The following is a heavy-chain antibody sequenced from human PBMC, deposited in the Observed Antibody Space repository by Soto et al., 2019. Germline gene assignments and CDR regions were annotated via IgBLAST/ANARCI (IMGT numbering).Heavy chain of an antibody. J-gene: IGHJ5*02. CDR1: GYTFTSYG. D-gene: IGHD6-19*01. CDR3: ARVRNVAVAGTRGFDP. V-gene: IGHV1-18*01. CDR2: ISAYNGNT. Sequence: ASVKVSCKASGYTFTSYGISWVRQAPGQELEWMGWISAYNGNTNYAQKLQGRVTMTTDTSTSTAYMELRSLRSDDTAVFYCARVRNVAVAGTRGFDPWGQGTLVTVSS.